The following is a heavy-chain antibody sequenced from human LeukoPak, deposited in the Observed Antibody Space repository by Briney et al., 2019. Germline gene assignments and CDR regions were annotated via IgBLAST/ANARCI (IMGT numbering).Heavy chain of an antibody. V-gene: IGHV4-34*01. Sequence: SETLSLTCAVYGGSFSGYYWSWIRQPPGKGLEWIGEINRSGSTNYNPSLKSRVTISVDTSKNQFSLKLSSVTAADTAVYYCARGYLVGYYDSSGYYYYFDYWGQGTLVTVSS. CDR3: ARGYLVGYYDSSGYYYYFDY. CDR2: INRSGST. D-gene: IGHD3-22*01. CDR1: GGSFSGYY. J-gene: IGHJ4*02.